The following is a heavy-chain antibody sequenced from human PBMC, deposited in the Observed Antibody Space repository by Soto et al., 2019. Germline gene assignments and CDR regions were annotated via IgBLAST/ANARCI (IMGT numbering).Heavy chain of an antibody. CDR3: ARSGYSSSYFAP. CDR1: GGSISSYY. D-gene: IGHD6-13*01. CDR2: IYYSGST. V-gene: IGHV4-59*01. Sequence: QVQLQESGPGLVKPSETLSLTCTVSGGSISSYYWSWIRQPPGKGLEWIGYIYYSGSTNYNPSLKMRVTISVDTSKNQFSLKLSSVTAADTAVYYCARSGYSSSYFAPWGQGTLVTVSS. J-gene: IGHJ5*02.